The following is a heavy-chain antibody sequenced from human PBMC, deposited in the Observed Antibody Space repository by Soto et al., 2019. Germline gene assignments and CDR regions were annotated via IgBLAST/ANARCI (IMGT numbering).Heavy chain of an antibody. V-gene: IGHV1-69*01. CDR3: ARERQGAVAGPYIDY. CDR1: RGTFSSYA. J-gene: IGHJ4*02. Sequence: QVQLVQSGAEVKKPGSSVKVSCKASRGTFSSYAISWVRQAPGQGLEWMGGIIPIFGTANYAQKFQGRINITADESTSTAYMELSSLRSEDTAVYYCARERQGAVAGPYIDYWGQGTLVTVSS. CDR2: IIPIFGTA. D-gene: IGHD6-19*01.